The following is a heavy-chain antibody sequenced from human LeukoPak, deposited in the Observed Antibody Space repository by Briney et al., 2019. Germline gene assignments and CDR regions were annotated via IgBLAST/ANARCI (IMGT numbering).Heavy chain of an antibody. V-gene: IGHV1-69*06. J-gene: IGHJ5*02. CDR2: IIPIFGTA. CDR1: GGTFSSYA. D-gene: IGHD2-15*01. Sequence: ASVKVSCKASGGTFSSYAISWVRQAPGQGLEWMGGIIPIFGTANYAQKFQGRVTITADKSTSTAYMELSSPRSEDTAVYYCASSYCSGGSCYSSWFDPWGQGTLVTVSS. CDR3: ASSYCSGGSCYSSWFDP.